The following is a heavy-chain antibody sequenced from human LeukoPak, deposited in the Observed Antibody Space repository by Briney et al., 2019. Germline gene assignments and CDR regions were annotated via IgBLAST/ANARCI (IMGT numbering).Heavy chain of an antibody. Sequence: PSETLSLTCAVYGGSFSGGSFSGYYWGWIRQPPGKGLEWIGSIYHSGSTYYNPSLESRVTISVDTSKNQFSLKLSSVTAADTAVYYCAILWFGEPAMVWGQGTLVTVSS. J-gene: IGHJ4*02. V-gene: IGHV4-38-2*01. CDR3: AILWFGEPAMV. CDR2: IYHSGST. CDR1: GGSFSGGSFSGYY. D-gene: IGHD3-10*01.